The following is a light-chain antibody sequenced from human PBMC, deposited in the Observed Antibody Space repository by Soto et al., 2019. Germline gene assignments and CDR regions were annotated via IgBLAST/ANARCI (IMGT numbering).Light chain of an antibody. CDR1: SCNIGRNV. CDR2: GNI. CDR3: QSYDSSLRGSV. V-gene: IGLV1-40*01. Sequence: QSVLTQPPSVSGTPGQRVTISCSGSSCNIGRNVVYWYQQFPGAAPKLLIYGNINRPSGVPDRFSGSKSGTSASLAITGLQAEDEADYYCQSYDSSLRGSVFGSGTKLTVL. J-gene: IGLJ1*01.